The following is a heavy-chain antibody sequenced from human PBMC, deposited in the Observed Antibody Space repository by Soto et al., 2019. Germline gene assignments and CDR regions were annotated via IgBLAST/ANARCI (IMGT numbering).Heavy chain of an antibody. J-gene: IGHJ4*02. V-gene: IGHV3-30*03. Sequence: GGSLRLSCAASGFTFSSYGMHWVRQAPGKGLEWVAVISYDGSNKYYADSVKGRFTISRDNSKNTLYLQMNSLRAEDTAVYYCSSGWHYFDYWGQGTLVTV. CDR3: SSGWHYFDY. CDR2: ISYDGSNK. D-gene: IGHD6-19*01. CDR1: GFTFSSYG.